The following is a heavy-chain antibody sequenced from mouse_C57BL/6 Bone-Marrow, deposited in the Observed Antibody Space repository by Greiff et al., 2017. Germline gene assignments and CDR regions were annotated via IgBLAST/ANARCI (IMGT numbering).Heavy chain of an antibody. CDR3: SRADYDGTFDV. V-gene: IGHV1-81*01. Sequence: QVQLQQSGAELARPGASVKLSCKASGYTFTSYGISWVKQRTGQGLEWIGEIYPRSGNTYYNEKFKGKATLSAEKSSSTAYMELRSLTSEDSAVYFCSRADYDGTFDVWGTGTTVTVSS. CDR1: GYTFTSYG. D-gene: IGHD1-1*01. J-gene: IGHJ1*03. CDR2: IYPRSGNT.